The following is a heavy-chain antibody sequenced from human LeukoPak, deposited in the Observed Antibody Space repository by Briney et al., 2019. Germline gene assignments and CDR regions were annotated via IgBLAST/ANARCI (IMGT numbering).Heavy chain of an antibody. CDR1: GSTFSRHW. D-gene: IGHD3-10*02. V-gene: IGHV3-7*01. Sequence: GGSLRLSCVASGSTFSRHWMSWVRQAPGKGLEWVANIKEDGSDKFYVDSVKGRFTISRDNAKNSLFLQMNSLRAEDTAVYYCAELGITMIGGVWGKGTTVTISS. CDR3: AELGITMIGGV. CDR2: IKEDGSDK. J-gene: IGHJ6*04.